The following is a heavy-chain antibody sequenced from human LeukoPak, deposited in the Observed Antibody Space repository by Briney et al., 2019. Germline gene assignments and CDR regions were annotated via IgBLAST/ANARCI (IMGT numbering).Heavy chain of an antibody. D-gene: IGHD4-17*01. CDR1: GFTFSSYA. CDR3: AKDQLYGDEVDYFVY. Sequence: GGSLRLSCAASGFTFSSYAMSWVRQAPGKGLEWVSAISGSGGSTYYADSVKGRFTISRDNSKNTLYLQMNSLRAEDTAVYYCAKDQLYGDEVDYFVYWGQGTLVTVSS. V-gene: IGHV3-23*01. CDR2: ISGSGGST. J-gene: IGHJ4*02.